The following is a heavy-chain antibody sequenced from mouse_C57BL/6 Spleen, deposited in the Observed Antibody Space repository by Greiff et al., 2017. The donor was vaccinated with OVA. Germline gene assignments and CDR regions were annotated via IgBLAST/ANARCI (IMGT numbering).Heavy chain of an antibody. J-gene: IGHJ2*01. CDR1: GFSLTSYA. D-gene: IGHD1-1*01. Sequence: VHLVESGPGLVAPSQSLSITCTVSGFSLTSYAISWVRQPPGKGLEWLGVIWTGGGTNYNSALKSRLSISKDNSKSQVFLKMNSLQTDDTARYYCARVAVVKGDYFDYWGQGTTLTVSS. CDR3: ARVAVVKGDYFDY. V-gene: IGHV2-9-1*01. CDR2: IWTGGGT.